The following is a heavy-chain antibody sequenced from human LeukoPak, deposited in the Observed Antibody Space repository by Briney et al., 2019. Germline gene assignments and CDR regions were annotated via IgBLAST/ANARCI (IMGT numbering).Heavy chain of an antibody. CDR3: TTDLPDQYYDFWSGPDGRFDP. Sequence: GGSLRLSCAASGFTFSNAWMSWVRQAPGKGLEWVGRIKSKTDGGTTDYAAPVKGRFTISRDDSKNTLYLQMNSLKTEDTAVYYCTTDLPDQYYDFWSGPDGRFDPWGQGTLVTVSS. CDR2: IKSKTDGGTT. D-gene: IGHD3-3*01. J-gene: IGHJ5*02. CDR1: GFTFSNAW. V-gene: IGHV3-15*01.